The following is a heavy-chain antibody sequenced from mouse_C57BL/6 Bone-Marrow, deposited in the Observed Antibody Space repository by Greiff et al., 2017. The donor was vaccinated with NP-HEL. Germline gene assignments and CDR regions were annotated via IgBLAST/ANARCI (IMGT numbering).Heavy chain of an antibody. Sequence: QVQLQQSGAELVRPGTSVKMSCKASGYTFTNYWIGWAKQRPGHGLEWIGDIYPGGGYTNYNEKFKGKATLTADNSSSTAYMQFSSLTSEDSAIYYCARLKLGRQVPYFDYWGQGTTLTVSS. J-gene: IGHJ2*01. V-gene: IGHV1-63*01. CDR2: IYPGGGYT. D-gene: IGHD4-1*01. CDR3: ARLKLGRQVPYFDY. CDR1: GYTFTNYW.